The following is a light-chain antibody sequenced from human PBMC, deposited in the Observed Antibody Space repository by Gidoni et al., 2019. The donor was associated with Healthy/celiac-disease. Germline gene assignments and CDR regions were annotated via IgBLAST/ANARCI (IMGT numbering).Light chain of an antibody. Sequence: SYVLPQPPSLSVAPGKTARITCGGNNIGSKSVHWYQQKPGQAPVLVIYYDSDRPSGIPERFSGSNSGNTATLTISRVEAGEEADYYCQVWDSKKVFGGGTKLTVL. V-gene: IGLV3-21*04. CDR3: QVWDSKKV. J-gene: IGLJ2*01. CDR1: NIGSKS. CDR2: YDS.